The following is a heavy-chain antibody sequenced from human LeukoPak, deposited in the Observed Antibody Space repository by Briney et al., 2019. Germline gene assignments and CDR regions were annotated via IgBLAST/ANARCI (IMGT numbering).Heavy chain of an antibody. V-gene: IGHV3-30*02. D-gene: IGHD2-15*01. CDR2: IRYDGSNK. CDR3: ASPNPFYCSGGSCYLPLDY. J-gene: IGHJ4*02. Sequence: GGSLRLSCAASGFTFSSYGMHWVRQAPGKGLESVAFIRYDGSNKYYADSVKGRFTISRDNSKNTLYLQMNSLRAEDTAVYYCASPNPFYCSGGSCYLPLDYWGQGTLVTVSS. CDR1: GFTFSSYG.